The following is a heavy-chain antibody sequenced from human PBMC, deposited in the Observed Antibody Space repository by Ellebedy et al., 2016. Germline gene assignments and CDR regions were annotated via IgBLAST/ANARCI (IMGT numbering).Heavy chain of an antibody. V-gene: IGHV4-38-2*02. J-gene: IGHJ6*02. Sequence: SETLSLXXTASGYSISGGYFWGWIRRPPGKGLEWMGSIYHSGSTYYNPSLKSRVTISVDTSKNQFSLKLSSVTAADTAVYYCARADSGVRRMDVWGQGTAVTVSS. CDR2: IYHSGST. CDR1: GYSISGGYF. CDR3: ARADSGVRRMDV. D-gene: IGHD3-10*01.